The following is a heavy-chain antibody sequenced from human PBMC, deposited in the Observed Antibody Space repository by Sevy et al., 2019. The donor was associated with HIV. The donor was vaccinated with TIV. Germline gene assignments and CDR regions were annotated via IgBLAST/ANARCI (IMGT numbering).Heavy chain of an antibody. V-gene: IGHV4-38-2*02. J-gene: IGHJ4*02. CDR2: SYDGGST. D-gene: IGHD3-10*01. Sequence: SETLSLTCTVSGFSISSDYYWGWIRQPPGKGLEWIGSSYDGGSTYYNPSLKSRVTISIDTSKNQFYLKLSSVTAADTAVYYCARDYYGSGSYYEFVYWGQGTLVTVSS. CDR3: ARDYYGSGSYYEFVY. CDR1: GFSISSDYY.